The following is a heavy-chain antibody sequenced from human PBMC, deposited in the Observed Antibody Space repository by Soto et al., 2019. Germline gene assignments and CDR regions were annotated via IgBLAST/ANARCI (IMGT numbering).Heavy chain of an antibody. CDR3: ARDSHGCDY. J-gene: IGHJ4*02. CDR2: INAGNGNT. V-gene: IGHV1-3*01. Sequence: QVQLVQSGAEVKKPGASVKVSCKASGCTFTNYAMHWVRQAPGQRLEWMGWINAGNGNTKYSQKFQDRVTITRDTSASTAYMELSSLTSEDTAVYYCARDSHGCDYWGQGTLVTVSS. D-gene: IGHD6-19*01. CDR1: GCTFTNYA.